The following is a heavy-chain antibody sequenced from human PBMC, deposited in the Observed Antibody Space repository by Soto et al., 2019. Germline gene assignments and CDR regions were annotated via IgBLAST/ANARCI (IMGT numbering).Heavy chain of an antibody. CDR1: AGSISSYY. V-gene: IGHV4-4*07. CDR3: ARDIAAAGTGYYYYGMDV. Sequence: SETLSLTCTVSAGSISSYYWSWLRQPAGKGLEWIGRIYTSGSTNYNPSLKSRVTMSVDTSKNQFSLKLSSVTAADTAVYYCARDIAAAGTGYYYYGMDVWGQGTTVTVSS. D-gene: IGHD6-13*01. J-gene: IGHJ6*01. CDR2: IYTSGST.